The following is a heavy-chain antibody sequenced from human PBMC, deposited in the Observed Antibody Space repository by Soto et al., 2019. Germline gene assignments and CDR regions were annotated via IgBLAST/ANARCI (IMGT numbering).Heavy chain of an antibody. CDR1: GFTFSSYA. J-gene: IGHJ5*02. CDR3: ARSSGGVFGIIIEGSNWLAP. V-gene: IGHV3-23*01. Sequence: PGGSLRLSCAASGFTFSSYAMSWVRQAPGKGLEWVSAISGSGGSTYYADSVKGRFTISRDNSKNTLYLQMNSLRAEDTAVYYCARSSGGVFGIIIEGSNWLAPWGQGALVT. CDR2: ISGSGGST. D-gene: IGHD3-16*02.